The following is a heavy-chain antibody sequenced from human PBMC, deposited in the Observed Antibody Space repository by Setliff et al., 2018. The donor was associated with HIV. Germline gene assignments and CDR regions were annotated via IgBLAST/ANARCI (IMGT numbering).Heavy chain of an antibody. D-gene: IGHD5-12*01. CDR2: VSDSGSG. CDR1: GDAISNGLY. J-gene: IGHJ3*02. CDR3: ARLFQWMSFSFDI. V-gene: IGHV4-38-2*02. Sequence: SETLSLTCTVSGDAISNGLYWGWIRQPPGKGLEWIGTVSDSGSGHYNPPLNSRVTISVDTSKNQFSLKLSSVTAADTAVYYCARLFQWMSFSFDIWGQGTLVTV.